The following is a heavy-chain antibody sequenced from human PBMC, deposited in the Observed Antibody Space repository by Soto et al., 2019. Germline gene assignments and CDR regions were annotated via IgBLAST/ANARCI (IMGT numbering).Heavy chain of an antibody. CDR3: ARDNLNIVATIIDY. Sequence: SETLSLTCAVYGGSFSGYYWSWIRQPPGKGLEWIGEINNSGSTNYNPSLKSRVTISVDTSKNQFSLKLSSVTAADTAVYYCARDNLNIVATIIDYWGQGTLVTVSS. D-gene: IGHD5-12*01. CDR2: INNSGST. J-gene: IGHJ4*02. CDR1: GGSFSGYY. V-gene: IGHV4-34*01.